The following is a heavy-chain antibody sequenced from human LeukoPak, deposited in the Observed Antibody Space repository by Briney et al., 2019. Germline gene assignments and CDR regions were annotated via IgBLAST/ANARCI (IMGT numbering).Heavy chain of an antibody. D-gene: IGHD3-10*01. Sequence: GGSLRLSCAASGFSFSDYGMHWVRQAPGKGLEWVAVIWYDGNKKYYADSVKGRFTISRDNSKNTLFLQMNSLRAEDTAVYYCARGESEGDYWGQGALVTVSS. CDR2: IWYDGNKK. CDR1: GFSFSDYG. V-gene: IGHV3-33*01. CDR3: ARGESEGDY. J-gene: IGHJ4*02.